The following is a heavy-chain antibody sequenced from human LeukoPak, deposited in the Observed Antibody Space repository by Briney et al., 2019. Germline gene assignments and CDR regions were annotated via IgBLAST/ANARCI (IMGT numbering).Heavy chain of an antibody. CDR3: ARDMGYCSGTCLIDY. Sequence: PGGSLRLSCAASGFTFSSYSMNWVRQAPGKGLEWVSYISSSSGTIYYAGSVKGRFTISRDNAKNSLYLQMNSLRAEDTAVYYCARDMGYCSGTCLIDYWGQGTLVTVSS. CDR2: ISSSSGTI. D-gene: IGHD2-2*01. V-gene: IGHV3-48*01. J-gene: IGHJ4*02. CDR1: GFTFSSYS.